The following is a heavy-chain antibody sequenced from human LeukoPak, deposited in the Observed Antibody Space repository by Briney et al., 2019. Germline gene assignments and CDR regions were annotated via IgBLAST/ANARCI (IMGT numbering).Heavy chain of an antibody. D-gene: IGHD2-8*01. CDR1: GYTFTSYD. CDR3: ARGPYCTNGVCYSVWYYYYGMDV. Sequence: ASVKVSCKASGYTFTSYDINWVRQATGQGLEWMGWMNPNSGNTGYAQKFQGRVTMTRNTSISTAYMELSSLGSEDTAVYYCARGPYCTNGVCYSVWYYYYGMDVWGQGTTVTVSS. J-gene: IGHJ6*02. V-gene: IGHV1-8*01. CDR2: MNPNSGNT.